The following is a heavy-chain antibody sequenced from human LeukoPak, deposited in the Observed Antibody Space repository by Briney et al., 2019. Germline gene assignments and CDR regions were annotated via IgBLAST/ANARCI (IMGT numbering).Heavy chain of an antibody. J-gene: IGHJ4*02. CDR2: IYHSGST. V-gene: IGHV4-30-2*01. CDR1: GGSISSGGYY. Sequence: SETLSLTCTVSGGSISSGGYYWSWIRQPPGKGLEWIGYIYHSGSTYYNPSLKSRVTISVDRSKNQFSLKLSSVTAADTAVYYCARVGYSSSLIIDYWGQGTLVTVSS. CDR3: ARVGYSSSLIIDY. D-gene: IGHD6-13*01.